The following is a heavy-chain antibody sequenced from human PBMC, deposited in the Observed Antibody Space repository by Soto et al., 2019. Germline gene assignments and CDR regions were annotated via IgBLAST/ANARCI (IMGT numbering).Heavy chain of an antibody. D-gene: IGHD6-19*01. Sequence: QVQLQESGPGLEKPSETLSLTCTVSGGFISGYYWNWIRQPPGKGLEWIGYLHYTGNTNYNSSIKNSVTISVDTSQNQFSLNLYSMTAADTAVYYCATGQRGQGCYHMDVWGKGTTGTVSS. V-gene: IGHV4-59*01. CDR2: LHYTGNT. J-gene: IGHJ6*03. CDR1: GGFISGYY. CDR3: ATGQRGQGCYHMDV.